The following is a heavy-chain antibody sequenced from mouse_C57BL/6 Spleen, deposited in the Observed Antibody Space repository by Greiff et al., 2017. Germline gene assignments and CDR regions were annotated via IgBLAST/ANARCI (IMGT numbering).Heavy chain of an antibody. Sequence: VQLQQPGAELVRPGSSVKLSCKASGYTFTSYWMHWVKQRPIQGLEWIGNIDPSDSETHYNQKFKDKAPLTVDKSSSTDYMQLSRLTSEDSAVXYCAREAYASSYGFAYWGEGTLVTVSA. J-gene: IGHJ3*01. V-gene: IGHV1-52*01. CDR1: GYTFTSYW. CDR2: IDPSDSET. D-gene: IGHD1-1*01. CDR3: AREAYASSYGFAY.